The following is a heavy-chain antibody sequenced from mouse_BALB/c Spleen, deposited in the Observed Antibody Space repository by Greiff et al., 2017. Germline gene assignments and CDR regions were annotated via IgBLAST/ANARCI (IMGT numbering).Heavy chain of an antibody. CDR3: ARDGGMDY. J-gene: IGHJ4*01. Sequence: EVKLVESGGGLVKPGGSLKLSCAASGFTFSDYYMYWVRQTPEKRLEWVATISDGGSYTYYPDSVKERFTISRDNAKNNLYLQMSSLKSEDTAMYYCARDGGMDYWGQGTSVTVSS. V-gene: IGHV5-4*02. CDR2: ISDGGSYT. CDR1: GFTFSDYY.